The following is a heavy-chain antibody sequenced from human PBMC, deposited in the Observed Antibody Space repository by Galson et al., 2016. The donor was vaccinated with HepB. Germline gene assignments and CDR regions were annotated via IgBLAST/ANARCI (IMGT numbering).Heavy chain of an antibody. CDR3: AREDWYFDL. V-gene: IGHV4-34*01. CDR2: VDHNGGT. Sequence: SETLSLTCSVYGGSFSGYSWSWIRQPPGKGLEWIGEVDHNGGTNFNPSLKSRVTISLDTSKNQISLKLSSVTAADTAVYYCAREDWYFDLWGRGTLVTVSS. J-gene: IGHJ2*01. CDR1: GGSFSGYS.